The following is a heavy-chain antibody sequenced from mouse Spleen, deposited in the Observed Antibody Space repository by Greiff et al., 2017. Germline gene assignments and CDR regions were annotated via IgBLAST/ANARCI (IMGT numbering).Heavy chain of an antibody. D-gene: IGHD3-1*01. CDR1: GYTFTDYE. V-gene: IGHV1-15*01. CDR2: IDPETGGT. CDR3: TRKAGAARATSAWFAY. Sequence: VQLQQSGAELVRPGASVTLSCKASGYTFTDYEMHWVKQTPVHGLEWIGAIDPETGGTAYNQKFKGKAILTADKSSSTAYMELRSLTSEDSAVYYCTRKAGAARATSAWFAYWGQGTLVTVSA. J-gene: IGHJ3*01.